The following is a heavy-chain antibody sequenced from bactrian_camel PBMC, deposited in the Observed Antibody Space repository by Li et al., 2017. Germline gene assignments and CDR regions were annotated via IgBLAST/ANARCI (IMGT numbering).Heavy chain of an antibody. J-gene: IGHJ4*01. Sequence: HVQLVESGGGLMQPGGSLRLSCEASGFFFSLNPMTWVRQVPGKGLEWVSSISRDNVAEYADSVKGRFTISRDNDRDTLYLQLNSLKPDDTAMYYCAARPTRGYGGRCRDVVGFNYCSGPARLDYWGQGTQVTVS. V-gene: IGHV3S9*01. CDR1: GFFFSLNP. CDR2: ISRDNVA. D-gene: IGHD3*01. CDR3: AARPTRGYGGRCRDVVGFNYCSGPARLDY.